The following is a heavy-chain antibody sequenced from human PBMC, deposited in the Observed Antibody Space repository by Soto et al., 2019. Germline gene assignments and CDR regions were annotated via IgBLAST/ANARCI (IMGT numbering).Heavy chain of an antibody. J-gene: IGHJ6*02. CDR3: AREMYSSSSNENYGMDV. V-gene: IGHV3-33*01. D-gene: IGHD6-6*01. CDR2: IWYDGSNK. CDR1: GFTFSSYG. Sequence: GGSLRLSCAASGFTFSSYGMHWVRQAPGKGLEWVAVIWYDGSNKYYADSVKGRFTISRDNSKNTLYLQMNSLRAEDTAVYYCAREMYSSSSNENYGMDVWGQGTTVTVSS.